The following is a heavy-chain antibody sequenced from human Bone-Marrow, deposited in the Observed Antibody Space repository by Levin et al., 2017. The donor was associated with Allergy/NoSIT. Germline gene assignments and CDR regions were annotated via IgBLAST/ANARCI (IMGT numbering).Heavy chain of an antibody. Sequence: LSLTCAASGFTFSSYAMSWVRQTPGKGLEWVSAISGGGGSTYYADSVKGRFTISRDNSKTTLYLQMNSLRAEDTAVYYCASPYCSSTSCNLDYYYGMDVWGQGTTVTVSS. J-gene: IGHJ6*02. CDR1: GFTFSSYA. D-gene: IGHD2-2*01. CDR3: ASPYCSSTSCNLDYYYGMDV. V-gene: IGHV3-23*01. CDR2: ISGGGGST.